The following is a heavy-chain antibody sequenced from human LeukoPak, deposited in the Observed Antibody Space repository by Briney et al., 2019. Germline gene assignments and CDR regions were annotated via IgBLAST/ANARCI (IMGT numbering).Heavy chain of an antibody. J-gene: IGHJ4*02. V-gene: IGHV3-23*01. CDR1: DFTLSNYA. D-gene: IGHD3-10*01. CDR3: AKGVRLWFAFYFDY. CDR2: ISGNGYNT. Sequence: GGSLRLSCAASDFTLSNYAMSWFRQAPGKGLEWVSSISGNGYNTYYAASVKDRFTISGDGSTNTLTLQMHRLRAEDTAVYYCAKGVRLWFAFYFDYWGQGTLVTVSS.